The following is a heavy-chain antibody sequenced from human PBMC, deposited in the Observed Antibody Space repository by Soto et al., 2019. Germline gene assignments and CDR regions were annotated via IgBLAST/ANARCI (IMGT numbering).Heavy chain of an antibody. CDR2: INHSGST. J-gene: IGHJ6*02. Sequence: SETLSLTCAVYCGSFSGYYWSWIRQPPGKGLEWIGEINHSGSTNYNPSLKSRVTISVDTSKNQFSLKLSSVTAADTAVYYCARALAAARYYGRAVWGQGTTVTVSS. D-gene: IGHD6-13*01. CDR1: CGSFSGYY. V-gene: IGHV4-34*01. CDR3: ARALAAARYYGRAV.